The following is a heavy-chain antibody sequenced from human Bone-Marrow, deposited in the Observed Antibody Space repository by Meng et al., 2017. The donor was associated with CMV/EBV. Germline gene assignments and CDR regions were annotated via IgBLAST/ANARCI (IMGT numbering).Heavy chain of an antibody. CDR3: ARCTSTRCPEGFDY. Sequence: ASVKVSCKASGYTFTSYGISWVRQATGQGLEWMGWISAYNGNTNYAQKLQGRVTMTTDTSTSTAYMELRSLGSEDTAVYYCARCTSTRCPEGFDYWGQGTLVTVSS. CDR2: ISAYNGNT. D-gene: IGHD2-2*01. V-gene: IGHV1-18*01. CDR1: GYTFTSYG. J-gene: IGHJ4*02.